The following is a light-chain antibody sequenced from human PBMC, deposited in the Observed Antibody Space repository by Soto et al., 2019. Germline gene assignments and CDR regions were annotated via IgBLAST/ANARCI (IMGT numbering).Light chain of an antibody. CDR3: QHSNNWSS. J-gene: IGKJ5*01. CDR1: QTINSN. Sequence: EIVMTQSPATLSVSPGERAALSCRASQTINSNLGWYQQKPGQAPRLLIYGASTRATGIPARFSGSGSGTEFTLTISGLQSEDFAVYYCQHSNNWSSFGQGTRLEIK. CDR2: GAS. V-gene: IGKV3-15*01.